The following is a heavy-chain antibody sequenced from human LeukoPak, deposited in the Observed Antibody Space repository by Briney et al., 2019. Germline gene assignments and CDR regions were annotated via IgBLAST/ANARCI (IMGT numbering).Heavy chain of an antibody. CDR2: IKEDGSEI. V-gene: IGHV3-7*01. CDR1: GFIFDNYW. CDR3: GRSPDGVDN. J-gene: IGHJ4*02. D-gene: IGHD3-10*01. Sequence: GGSLRLSCAASGFIFDNYWMTWVRQTPGKGLEFVANIKEDGSEIFYLDSVKGRFTISRDNAKNSLYLQMNSLRVEDTAVYYCGRSPDGVDNWGQGTLVTVSS.